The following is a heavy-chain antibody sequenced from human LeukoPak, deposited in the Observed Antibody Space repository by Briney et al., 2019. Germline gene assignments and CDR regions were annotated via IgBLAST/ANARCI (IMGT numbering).Heavy chain of an antibody. Sequence: ASVKVSCKASGYTFTSYAMQWVRQAPGQRLEWMGWINAGNGNTKYSQKFQGRVTITRDTSASTAYMELSSLRSEDTAVYYCARDIWFGESTDDYWGQGTLVTVSS. V-gene: IGHV1-3*01. CDR2: INAGNGNT. CDR1: GYTFTSYA. CDR3: ARDIWFGESTDDY. D-gene: IGHD3-10*01. J-gene: IGHJ4*02.